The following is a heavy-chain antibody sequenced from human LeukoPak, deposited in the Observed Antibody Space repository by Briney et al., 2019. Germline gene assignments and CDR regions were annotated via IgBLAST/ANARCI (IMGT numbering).Heavy chain of an antibody. CDR2: IKEDGSET. J-gene: IGHJ6*02. D-gene: IGHD2-15*01. CDR3: ARVGHCSGGSCYSHGMDV. Sequence: GGSLRLSCEASGLTFGDYWMTWVRQAPGKGPECVANIKEDGSETHYVDSVKGRFTIFRDNAKNSLSLQMNSLRVEDTAMYYCARVGHCSGGSCYSHGMDVWGQGTTVSVSS. V-gene: IGHV3-7*05. CDR1: GLTFGDYW.